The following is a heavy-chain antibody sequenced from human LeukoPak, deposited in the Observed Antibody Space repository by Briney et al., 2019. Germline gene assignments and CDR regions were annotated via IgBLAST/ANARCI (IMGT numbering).Heavy chain of an antibody. J-gene: IGHJ4*02. CDR1: GGSFSGYY. CDR2: INHSGST. Sequence: SETLSLTCAVYGGSFSGYYWSWIRQPPGEGLEWIGEINHSGSTNYNPSLKSRVTGSVDTSKNQFSLKLSSVTAADTAVYYCARHFPCSGGSCYLSSSTGAFDYWGQGTLVTVSS. V-gene: IGHV4-34*01. D-gene: IGHD2-15*01. CDR3: ARHFPCSGGSCYLSSSTGAFDY.